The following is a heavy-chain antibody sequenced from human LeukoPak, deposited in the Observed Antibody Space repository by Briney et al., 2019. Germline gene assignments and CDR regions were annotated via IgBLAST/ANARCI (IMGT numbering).Heavy chain of an antibody. CDR3: ARESVPGDAFDI. D-gene: IGHD1-14*01. V-gene: IGHV1-69*13. Sequence: ASVKVSCKASGGTFNSYTINWVRQAPGQGLEWMGGIIPIFGTANYAQKFQGRVTINADESTNTAYMELSSLRSEDTAVYYCARESVPGDAFDIWAQGTMVTVSS. CDR2: IIPIFGTA. CDR1: GGTFNSYT. J-gene: IGHJ3*02.